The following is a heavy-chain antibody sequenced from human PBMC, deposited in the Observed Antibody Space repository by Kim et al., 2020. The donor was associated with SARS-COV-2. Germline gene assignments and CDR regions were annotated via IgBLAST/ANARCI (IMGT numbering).Heavy chain of an antibody. CDR2: IYSDGSRT. D-gene: IGHD3-9*01. CDR1: GFTFSSYA. J-gene: IGHJ4*02. Sequence: GGSLRLSCAGSGFTFSSYAMTWVRQAPGKGLEWVSAIYSDGSRTFYADSVKGRFTISKDNSKNTLYLQMNSLRADDTAVYYCAKCPPRLHTGSDFWGQGTLVTVSS. CDR3: AKCPPRLHTGSDF. V-gene: IGHV3-23*03.